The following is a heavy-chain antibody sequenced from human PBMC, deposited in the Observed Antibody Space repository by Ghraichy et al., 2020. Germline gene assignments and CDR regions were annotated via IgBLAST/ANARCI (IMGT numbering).Heavy chain of an antibody. V-gene: IGHV3-23*01. D-gene: IGHD6-13*01. CDR2: ISGSSGNT. CDR1: GFTFSSYA. J-gene: IGHJ4*02. Sequence: GGSLRLSCAASGFTFSSYAMSWVRQAPGKGLDWVSGISGSSGNTYYADSVKGRFTISRDISKNTLCLQMDSLRAEDTAVYYCAKGYSSNWYGSHFDYWGLGTLVTVSS. CDR3: AKGYSSNWYGSHFDY.